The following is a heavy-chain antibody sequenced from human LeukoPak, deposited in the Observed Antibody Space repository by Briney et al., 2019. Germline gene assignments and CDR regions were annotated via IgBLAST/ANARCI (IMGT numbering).Heavy chain of an antibody. V-gene: IGHV4-34*01. D-gene: IGHD6-13*01. J-gene: IGHJ4*02. CDR2: INHGGST. Sequence: SETLSLTCAVYGASFSDYYWSWIRQPPGKGLEWIGEINHGGSTNYNPSLKSRATISVDTSKSQFSLKLTSVTAADTAVYYCARSYSTSWYYWGQGTLVTVSS. CDR1: GASFSDYY. CDR3: ARSYSTSWYY.